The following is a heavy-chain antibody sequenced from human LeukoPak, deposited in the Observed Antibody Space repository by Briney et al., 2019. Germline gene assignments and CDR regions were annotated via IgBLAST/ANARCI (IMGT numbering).Heavy chain of an antibody. D-gene: IGHD2-15*01. J-gene: IGHJ5*02. Sequence: SDTLSLTCTVSGGSISSYYWSWIRQPPGKGLEWIGYIYYSGSTNYNPSLKSRVTISVDTSKNQFSLKLSSVTAADTAVYYCARGYCSGGSCYSGWFDPWGQGTLVSVSS. CDR1: GGSISSYY. CDR2: IYYSGST. V-gene: IGHV4-59*13. CDR3: ARGYCSGGSCYSGWFDP.